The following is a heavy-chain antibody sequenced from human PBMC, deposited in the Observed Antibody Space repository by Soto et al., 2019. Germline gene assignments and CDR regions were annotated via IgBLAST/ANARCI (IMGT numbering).Heavy chain of an antibody. Sequence: GGSLRLSCRSYGFTFGDYAMSWFRQAPGKGLEWVGFIRSKAYGGTTEYAASVKGRFTISRDDSRSIAYLHMNSLKTEDTALYYCSRDRLGGRGNITTYYFDCWGQGTLVTVSS. CDR1: GFTFGDYA. CDR2: IRSKAYGGTT. CDR3: SRDRLGGRGNITTYYFDC. J-gene: IGHJ4*02. D-gene: IGHD3-10*01. V-gene: IGHV3-49*03.